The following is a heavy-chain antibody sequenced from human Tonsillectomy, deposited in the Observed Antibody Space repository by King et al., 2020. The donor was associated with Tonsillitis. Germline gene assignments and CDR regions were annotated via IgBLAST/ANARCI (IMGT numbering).Heavy chain of an antibody. CDR2: ISYDGSNK. V-gene: IGHV3-30*04. J-gene: IGHJ6*02. Sequence: MHWVRQAPGKGLEWVAVISYDGSNKYYADSVKGRFTISRDNSKNTLYLQMNSLRAEATAVYYCAWDYPGFWCGYYSDYYYYGMDVWGQGSTVNVSS. D-gene: IGHD3-3*01. CDR3: AWDYPGFWCGYYSDYYYYGMDV.